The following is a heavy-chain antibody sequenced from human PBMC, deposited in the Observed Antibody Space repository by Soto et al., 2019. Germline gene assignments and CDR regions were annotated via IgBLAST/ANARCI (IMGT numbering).Heavy chain of an antibody. V-gene: IGHV4-4*02. CDR3: ARVAAAGTYFDY. CDR2: IYHSGNT. J-gene: IGHJ4*02. Sequence: QVQLQESGPGLVKPSGTLSLTCAVSGGSISSSNWWSWVRQPPGKGLEWIGEIYHSGNTNYNPSPKRRVTISVAKSKTQFSLKLSSVTAADTAVYYCARVAAAGTYFDYWGQGTLVTVSS. CDR1: GGSISSSNW. D-gene: IGHD6-13*01.